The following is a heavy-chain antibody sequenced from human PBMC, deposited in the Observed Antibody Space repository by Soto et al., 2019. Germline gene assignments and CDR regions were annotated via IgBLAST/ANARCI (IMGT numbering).Heavy chain of an antibody. D-gene: IGHD6-13*01. J-gene: IGHJ3*02. CDR2: FDPEDGET. CDR1: GYTLTELS. Sequence: QVQLVPSGAEVKKPGASLKVSCKVSGYTLTELSMHWVRQAPGKGLEWMGGFDPEDGETIYAQKFQGRVTMTEDTSTDTAYMELSSLRSEDTAVYYCATDPASSSWQDAFDIWGQGTMVIVSS. V-gene: IGHV1-24*01. CDR3: ATDPASSSWQDAFDI.